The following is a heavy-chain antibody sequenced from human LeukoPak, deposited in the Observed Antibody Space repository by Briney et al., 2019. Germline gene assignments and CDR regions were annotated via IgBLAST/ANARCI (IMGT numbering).Heavy chain of an antibody. CDR3: ASAGGRWLQLFTFGDAFDI. Sequence: PGGSLRLSCAASGFTVSSDYMSWVRQAPGKGLEWVSVIYSGGSTYYADSVKGRFTISRDNYKNTLYLQMNSLRAEDTAVYYCASAGGRWLQLFTFGDAFDIWGQGTMVTVSS. D-gene: IGHD5-24*01. V-gene: IGHV3-53*01. J-gene: IGHJ3*02. CDR2: IYSGGST. CDR1: GFTVSSDY.